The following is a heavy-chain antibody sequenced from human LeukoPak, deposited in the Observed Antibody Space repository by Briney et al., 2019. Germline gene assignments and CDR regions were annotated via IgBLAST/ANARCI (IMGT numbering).Heavy chain of an antibody. V-gene: IGHV4-38-2*02. Sequence: SETLSLTCTVSGGSLGPCYYWGWIRQPPGKGLEWIGTFYYGGTTFYSPSLKSRVTISGDTSKDQFSLKLSSVTAADTAVYYCARDGGSSWYGGYFDYWGQGTLVTVSS. D-gene: IGHD6-13*01. CDR3: ARDGGSSWYGGYFDY. CDR1: GGSLGPCYY. J-gene: IGHJ4*02. CDR2: FYYGGTT.